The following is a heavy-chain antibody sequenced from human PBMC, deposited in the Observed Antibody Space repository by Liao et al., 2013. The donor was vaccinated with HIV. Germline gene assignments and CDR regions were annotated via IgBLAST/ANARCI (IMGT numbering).Heavy chain of an antibody. Sequence: QVQLQESGPGLVKPSQTLSLTCTVSGGSISSGTYYWSWIRQPAGKGLEWIGHFYTSGSSNYNPSLKSRATISLDTPNNHFSLELRSVTAADTAVYYCARLRRSGKHNWGPG. V-gene: IGHV4-61*02. D-gene: IGHD3-10*01. CDR2: FYTSGSS. J-gene: IGHJ6*01. CDR1: GGSISSGTYY. CDR3: ARLRRSGKHN.